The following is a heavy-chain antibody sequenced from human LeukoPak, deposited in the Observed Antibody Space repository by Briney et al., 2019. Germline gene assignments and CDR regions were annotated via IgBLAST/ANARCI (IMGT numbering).Heavy chain of an antibody. CDR3: ARSRGDFWSGYPVHYYYMDV. D-gene: IGHD3-3*01. J-gene: IGHJ6*03. CDR2: IKQDGGEK. CDR1: GFTFSSYW. Sequence: GGSLRLSCAASGFTFSSYWMSWVRQAPGKGLEWVANIKQDGGEKYYVDSVKGRFTISRDNAKNSLYLQMNSLRAEDTAVYYCARSRGDFWSGYPVHYYYMDVWGKGTTVTVSS. V-gene: IGHV3-7*01.